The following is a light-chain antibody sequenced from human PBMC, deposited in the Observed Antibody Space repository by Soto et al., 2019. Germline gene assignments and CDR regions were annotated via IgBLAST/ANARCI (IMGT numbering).Light chain of an antibody. CDR3: CSSAGSLHV. CDR1: SSDVGSYNL. CDR2: EVS. J-gene: IGLJ1*01. V-gene: IGLV2-23*02. Sequence: QSALTQPASVSGSPGQSITISCTGTSSDVGSYNLVSWYQQHPGKAPKLMIYEVSKRPSGVSNRFSGSKSGNTASLTISGLQAEDEADYYCCSSAGSLHVFGTGTKVTVL.